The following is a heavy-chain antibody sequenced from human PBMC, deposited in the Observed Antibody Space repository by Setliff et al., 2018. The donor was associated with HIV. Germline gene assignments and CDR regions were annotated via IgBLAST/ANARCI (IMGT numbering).Heavy chain of an antibody. CDR3: AKDWPNAVTGTFGDS. Sequence: GGSLRLSCAASGFTFNRNCMSWVRQVPGKGLEWVATIKQDESERHYVDAVKGRFTISRDDAKNSLYLQMNSLRAEDSAVYYCAKDWPNAVTGTFGDSWGQGTLVTVSS. D-gene: IGHD6-19*01. CDR1: GFTFNRNC. CDR2: IKQDESER. V-gene: IGHV3-7*03. J-gene: IGHJ4*02.